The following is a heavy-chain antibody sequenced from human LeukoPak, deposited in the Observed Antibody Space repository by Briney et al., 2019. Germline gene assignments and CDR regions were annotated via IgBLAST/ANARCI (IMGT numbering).Heavy chain of an antibody. J-gene: IGHJ4*02. CDR1: GGSISSYY. Sequence: SETLSLTCTVSGGSISSYYWSWIRQPPGKGLEWIGYIYYSGSTNYNPSLKSRVTISVDTSKNQFSLKLSSVTAADTAVYYCARGLSALLIDYWGQGTLATVSS. V-gene: IGHV4-59*01. CDR2: IYYSGST. D-gene: IGHD2/OR15-2a*01. CDR3: ARGLSALLIDY.